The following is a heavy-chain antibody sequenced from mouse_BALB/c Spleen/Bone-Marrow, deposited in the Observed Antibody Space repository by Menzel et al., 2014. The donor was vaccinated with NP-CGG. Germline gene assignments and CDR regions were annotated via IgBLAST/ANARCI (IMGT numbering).Heavy chain of an antibody. J-gene: IGHJ2*01. D-gene: IGHD2-3*01. CDR1: GFNVKDTY. CDR2: IDPANGNT. V-gene: IGHV14-3*02. CDR3: ASDVYGYYFDY. Sequence: EAKLMESGAELVKPGASVKLSCTASGFNVKDTYIHWVKQRPEQGLEWIGRIDPANGNTKYDPKFQGKATITADTSSNTAYLQHSSLTSEDTAVYYCASDVYGYYFDYWGQGTTRTVSS.